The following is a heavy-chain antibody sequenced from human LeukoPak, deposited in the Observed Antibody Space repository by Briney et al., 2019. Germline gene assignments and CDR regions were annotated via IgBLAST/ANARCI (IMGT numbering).Heavy chain of an antibody. CDR3: ARDGRIGKGGYCSSTSCYGGGFDY. Sequence: GASVKVSCKASGYTFTSYGISWVRQAPGQGLEWMGWISAYNGNTNYAQKLQGRVTMTTDTSTSTAYMELRSLRSDDTAVYYCARDGRIGKGGYCSSTSCYGGGFDYWGQGTLVTVSS. V-gene: IGHV1-18*01. J-gene: IGHJ4*02. CDR2: ISAYNGNT. CDR1: GYTFTSYG. D-gene: IGHD2-2*01.